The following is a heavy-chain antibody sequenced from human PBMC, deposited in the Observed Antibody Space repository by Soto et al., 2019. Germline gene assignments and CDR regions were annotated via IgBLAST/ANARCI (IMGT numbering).Heavy chain of an antibody. J-gene: IGHJ5*02. V-gene: IGHV4-39*01. CDR1: GGSISSSIYY. CDR3: ARRSSGYYGGNWFDP. D-gene: IGHD3-22*01. Sequence: SETLSLTCTVSGGSISSSIYYWGWIRQPPGKGLEWIGSIYYSGSTYYNPSLKSRVTISVDTSKNQFSLKLSSVTAADTAVYYCARRSSGYYGGNWFDPWGQGTLVTVSS. CDR2: IYYSGST.